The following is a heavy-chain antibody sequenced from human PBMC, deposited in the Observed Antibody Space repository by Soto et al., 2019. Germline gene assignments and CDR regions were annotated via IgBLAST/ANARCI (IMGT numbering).Heavy chain of an antibody. CDR1: GGSISRYY. CDR3: ARGYCSGGSCYRPGFDY. CDR2: IYYSGST. Sequence: SETLSLTCTVSGGSISRYYWSWIRQPPGKGLEWIGYIYYSGSTNYNPSLKSRVTISVDTSKNQFSLKLSSVTAADTAVYYCARGYCSGGSCYRPGFDYWGQGTQVTV. V-gene: IGHV4-59*08. D-gene: IGHD2-15*01. J-gene: IGHJ4*02.